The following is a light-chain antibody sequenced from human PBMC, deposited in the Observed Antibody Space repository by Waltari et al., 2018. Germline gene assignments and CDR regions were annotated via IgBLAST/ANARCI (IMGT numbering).Light chain of an antibody. V-gene: IGKV4-1*01. CDR2: WAS. Sequence: DIVLTQSPDSLAVSLGERATISCRSSQSVFHTNNKNYFAWYQQKPGQPPRLLFYWASTRESWVPDLFSSSGSGTDFTLAISSLQAEDVATYFCQQYYSGPLTFGGGTKVEFK. J-gene: IGKJ4*01. CDR1: QSVFHTNNKNY. CDR3: QQYYSGPLT.